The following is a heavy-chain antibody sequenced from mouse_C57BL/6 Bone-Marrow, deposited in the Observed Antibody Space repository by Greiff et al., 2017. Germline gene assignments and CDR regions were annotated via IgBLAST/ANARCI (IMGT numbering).Heavy chain of an antibody. CDR3: ASKTHYYGSWGYAMDY. Sequence: VQLQQPGAELVKPGASVKMSCKASGYTFTSYWITWVKQRPGQGLEWIGDIYPGSGSTNYNEKFKSKATLTVDTSSSTAYMQLSSLTSEDSAVYYCASKTHYYGSWGYAMDYWGQGTSVTVSS. J-gene: IGHJ4*01. D-gene: IGHD1-1*01. CDR2: IYPGSGST. V-gene: IGHV1-55*01. CDR1: GYTFTSYW.